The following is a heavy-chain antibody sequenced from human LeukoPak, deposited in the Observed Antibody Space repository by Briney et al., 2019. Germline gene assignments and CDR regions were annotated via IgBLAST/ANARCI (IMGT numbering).Heavy chain of an antibody. J-gene: IGHJ4*02. D-gene: IGHD5-24*01. V-gene: IGHV3-7*01. CDR3: ARDGANGYNPPDWVFDY. CDR2: IKQEGREK. Sequence: QPGGSLRLSCAPSGFSLSSYWMICVRQAPGKGREWVANIKQEGREKYYVDSVKGRFTICRDNAKTSLYLQMNSLRADDTAVYYCARDGANGYNPPDWVFDYWGQGTLVTVSS. CDR1: GFSLSSYW.